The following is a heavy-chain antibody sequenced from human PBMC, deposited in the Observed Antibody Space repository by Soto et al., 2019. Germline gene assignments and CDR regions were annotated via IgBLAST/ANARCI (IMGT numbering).Heavy chain of an antibody. D-gene: IGHD6-13*01. J-gene: IGHJ6*02. CDR3: ARGEQLTPMDV. V-gene: IGHV1-2*04. CDR2: INPNSGGT. Sequence: ASVKVSCKASGYTFTGYYMHWVRQAPGQGLEWMGWINPNSGGTNYEQKFQGWVTMTRDTSISTAYMELGRLRSDDTAVYYCARGEQLTPMDVWGQGTTVTVSS. CDR1: GYTFTGYY.